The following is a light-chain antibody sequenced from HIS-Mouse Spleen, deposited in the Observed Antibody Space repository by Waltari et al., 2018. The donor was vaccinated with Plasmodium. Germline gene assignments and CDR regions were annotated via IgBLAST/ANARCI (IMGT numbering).Light chain of an antibody. CDR2: GAS. CDR3: QQYNNWPPGNT. V-gene: IGKV3-15*01. Sequence: DIVMTQSPATLSVSPGERATLPCRASQSVSSNLAWYQQKPGQAPRLLIYGASTSATGIPARLSGSGSGTEFTLTISSMQSEDFAVYYCQQYNNWPPGNTFGQGTKLEIK. CDR1: QSVSSN. J-gene: IGKJ2*01.